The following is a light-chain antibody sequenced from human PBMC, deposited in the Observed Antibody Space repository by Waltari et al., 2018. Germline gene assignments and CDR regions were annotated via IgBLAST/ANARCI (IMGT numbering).Light chain of an antibody. Sequence: DIQMTQSPSSLSASVEDRVTITCQASQDISNYLNWFQQKPGKAPQLLIYDASNLETGVPSRFSGSGSGTDFTFTISSLQPEDIATYYCQQYDNLPITFGQGTRLEIK. CDR3: QQYDNLPIT. CDR1: QDISNY. CDR2: DAS. J-gene: IGKJ5*01. V-gene: IGKV1-33*01.